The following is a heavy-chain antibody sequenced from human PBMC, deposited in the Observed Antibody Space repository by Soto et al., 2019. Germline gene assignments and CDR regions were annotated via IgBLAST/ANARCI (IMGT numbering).Heavy chain of an antibody. J-gene: IGHJ4*02. CDR3: AKVPVRTMIVVVITPFDY. V-gene: IGHV3-23*01. Sequence: GSLRLSCVASGFTFSSYAMSWVRQAPGKGLEWVSAISGSGGSTYYADSVKGRFTISRDNSKNTLYLQMNSLRAEGTAVYYCAKVPVRTMIVVVITPFDYWGQGTLVTVSS. CDR1: GFTFSSYA. D-gene: IGHD3-22*01. CDR2: ISGSGGST.